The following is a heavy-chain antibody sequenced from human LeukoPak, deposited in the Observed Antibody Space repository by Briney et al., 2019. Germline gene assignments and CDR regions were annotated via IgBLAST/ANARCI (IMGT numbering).Heavy chain of an antibody. V-gene: IGHV3-53*01. CDR2: IYSGGST. J-gene: IGHJ3*02. D-gene: IGHD1-14*01. CDR1: GFTVSSNY. CDR3: ARVRLDRSERNLDAFEN. Sequence: GGSLRLSCAASGFTVSSNYMSWVSQAPGKGLEWVSSIYSGGSTYYADSVKGRSTISRDNSKNTVYLQMNSLRAEDTAVYFCARVRLDRSERNLDAFENWGQGTMVTVSS.